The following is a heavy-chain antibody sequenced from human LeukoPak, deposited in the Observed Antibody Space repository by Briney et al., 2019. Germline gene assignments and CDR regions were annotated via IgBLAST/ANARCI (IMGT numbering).Heavy chain of an antibody. CDR1: GYSISSGYY. D-gene: IGHD6-13*01. J-gene: IGHJ3*02. Sequence: KPSETLSLTCAVSGYSISSGYYWGWIRQPPGKGLEWFGSIYHSGSTYYNPSLKSRVTISVDTSKNQFSLKLSSVTAADTGVYYCARLIAAAGTVFALAFDIWGQGTMVTVSS. CDR3: ARLIAAAGTVFALAFDI. CDR2: IYHSGST. V-gene: IGHV4-38-2*01.